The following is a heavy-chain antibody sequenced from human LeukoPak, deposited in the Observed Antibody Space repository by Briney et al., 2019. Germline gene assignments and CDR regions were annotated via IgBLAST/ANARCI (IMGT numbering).Heavy chain of an antibody. Sequence: GGSLRLSCAASGFTFSSYAMHWVRQAPGKGLEWVAVISYDGSNKYYADSVKGRFTISRDNSKNTLYLQMNSLRAEDTAVYYCARGLGATTPFDYWGQGTLVTVSS. CDR2: ISYDGSNK. J-gene: IGHJ4*02. V-gene: IGHV3-30*04. CDR1: GFTFSSYA. CDR3: ARGLGATTPFDY. D-gene: IGHD1-26*01.